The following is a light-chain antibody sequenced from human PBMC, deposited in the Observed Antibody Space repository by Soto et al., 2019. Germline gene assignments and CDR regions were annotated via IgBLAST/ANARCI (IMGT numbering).Light chain of an antibody. V-gene: IGKV1-9*01. J-gene: IGKJ2*01. CDR1: QGISSY. CDR3: QQLNSYPPNT. Sequence: DIQLTQSPSFLSASVGDRVTITCRASQGISSYLAWYQQKPGKAPRLLIYAASTFQSGVPSRFSGSVSGTEFTLTTSTLQPEYFPTYYCQQLNSYPPNTFGQGTKLEIK. CDR2: AAS.